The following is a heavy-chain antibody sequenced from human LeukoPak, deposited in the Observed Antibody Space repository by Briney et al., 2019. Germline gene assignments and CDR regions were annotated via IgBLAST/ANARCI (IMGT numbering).Heavy chain of an antibody. V-gene: IGHV4-59*01. Sequence: TSETLSLTCAVYGGSFSGYYWSWIRQPPGKGLEWIGYIYYSGSTNYNPSLKSRVTISVDTSKNQFSLKLSSVTAADTAVYYCARDRVAAAGSFDYWGQGTLVTVSS. D-gene: IGHD6-13*01. CDR3: ARDRVAAAGSFDY. J-gene: IGHJ4*02. CDR1: GGSFSGYY. CDR2: IYYSGST.